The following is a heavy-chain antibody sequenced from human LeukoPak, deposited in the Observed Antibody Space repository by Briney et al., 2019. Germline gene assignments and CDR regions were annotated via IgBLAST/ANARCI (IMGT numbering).Heavy chain of an antibody. Sequence: PRASVTVSCKASGYTFTSYGISWVRQAPGQGLEWMGWISAYNGNTNYAQKLQGRVTMTTDTSTSTAYMELSSLRSEDTAVYYCARVNVLRFLEWFQIPGDYYYYYYMDVWGKGTTVTVSS. CDR3: ARVNVLRFLEWFQIPGDYYYYYYMDV. CDR1: GYTFTSYG. D-gene: IGHD3-3*01. V-gene: IGHV1-18*01. J-gene: IGHJ6*03. CDR2: ISAYNGNT.